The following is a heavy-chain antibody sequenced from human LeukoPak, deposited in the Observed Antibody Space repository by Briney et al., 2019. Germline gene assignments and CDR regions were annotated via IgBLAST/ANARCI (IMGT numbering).Heavy chain of an antibody. J-gene: IGHJ6*02. CDR1: GGSISNNNYY. CDR3: ARHHCGDYYYYGMDV. V-gene: IGHV4-39*01. D-gene: IGHD4-17*01. CDR2: IYYTGGT. Sequence: SETLSLTCTVPGGSISNNNYYWDWIRQPPGKGLEWIGNIYYTGGTYYNSSLRSRVTISIDTSKNHFSLKLRSVTAADTAVYYCARHHCGDYYYYGMDVWGQGTTVTVSS.